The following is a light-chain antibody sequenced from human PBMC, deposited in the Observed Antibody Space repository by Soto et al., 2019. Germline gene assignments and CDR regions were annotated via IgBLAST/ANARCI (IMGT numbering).Light chain of an antibody. CDR1: QSVSSSY. CDR2: GAS. Sequence: EIVLTQSPGTLSLSPGERATLSCRASQSVSSSYLAWYQQKAGQAPRLLIYGASSRATGIPDRFSVSGSGTDFTLTISRLEPEDFAVYYCQHYGTSALFGPGTKVDIK. V-gene: IGKV3-20*01. CDR3: QHYGTSAL. J-gene: IGKJ3*01.